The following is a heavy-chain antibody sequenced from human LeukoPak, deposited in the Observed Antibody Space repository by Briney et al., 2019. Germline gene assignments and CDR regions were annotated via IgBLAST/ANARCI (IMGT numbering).Heavy chain of an antibody. CDR2: IKQDGSEG. V-gene: IGHV3-7*01. J-gene: IGHJ6*02. CDR3: VRAMEV. Sequence: GGSLRLSCAASGFTFRSYWMHWVRQAPGKGLQWVATIKQDGSEGYYVDSVRGRFTISRDNAKNSLYLQMNSLRAEDTAVYYCVRAMEVWGQGTTVTVSS. CDR1: GFTFRSYW.